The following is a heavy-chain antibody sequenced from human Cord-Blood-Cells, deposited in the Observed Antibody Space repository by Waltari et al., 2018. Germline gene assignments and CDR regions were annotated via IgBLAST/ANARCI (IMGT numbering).Heavy chain of an antibody. CDR3: ARGYDFWSGYGYYYYMDV. D-gene: IGHD3-3*01. J-gene: IGHJ6*03. CDR1: GGTFSSYA. CDR2: IIPILGRA. V-gene: IGHV1-69*09. Sequence: QVQLVQSGAEVQKPGSSVKVSCKASGGTFSSYAISWVRQAHGHGLEWMGRIIPILGRANYAQKFQGRVTITADKSTSTAYMELSSLRSEDTAVYYCARGYDFWSGYGYYYYMDVWGKGTTVTVSS.